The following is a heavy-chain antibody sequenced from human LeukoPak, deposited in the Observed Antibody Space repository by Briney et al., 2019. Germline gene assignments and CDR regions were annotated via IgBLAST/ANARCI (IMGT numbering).Heavy chain of an antibody. CDR1: GGSISSYY. J-gene: IGHJ4*02. Sequence: ASETLSLTCTVSGGSISSYYWSWIRQPPGKGLEWIGYIYYSGSTNYNPSLKSRVTISVDTSKNQFSLKLSSVTAADTAVYYCARARIRAEDYWGQGTLVTVSS. CDR2: IYYSGST. CDR3: ARARIRAEDY. V-gene: IGHV4-59*08.